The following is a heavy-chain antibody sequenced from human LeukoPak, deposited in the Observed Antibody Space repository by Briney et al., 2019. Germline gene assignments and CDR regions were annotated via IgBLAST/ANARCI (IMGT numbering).Heavy chain of an antibody. V-gene: IGHV3-66*02. CDR3: ARDVRARGYNWFDP. CDR2: IYSGGST. J-gene: IGHJ5*02. D-gene: IGHD1-26*01. CDR1: GFTVSSNY. Sequence: GGSLRLSCAASGFTVSSNYMSWVRQAPGKGLEWVSVIYSGGSTYYADSVKGRFTISRDNSKNTLYLQMNSLRAEDTAVYYCARDVRARGYNWFDPWGQGTLVTVSS.